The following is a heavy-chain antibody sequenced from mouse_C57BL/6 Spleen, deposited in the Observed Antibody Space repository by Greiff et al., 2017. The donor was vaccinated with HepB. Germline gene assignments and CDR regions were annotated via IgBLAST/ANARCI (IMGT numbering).Heavy chain of an antibody. Sequence: QVQLKESGSELRSPGSSVKLSCKDFDSEVFPIAYMSWVRQKPGHGFEWIGGILPSIGRTIYGEKFEDKATLDADTLSNTAYLELNSLTSEDSAIYYCARRVYGSSYVDYFDYWGQGTTLTVSS. CDR1: DSEVFPIAY. CDR2: ILPSIGRT. D-gene: IGHD1-1*01. CDR3: ARRVYGSSYVDYFDY. V-gene: IGHV15-2*01. J-gene: IGHJ2*01.